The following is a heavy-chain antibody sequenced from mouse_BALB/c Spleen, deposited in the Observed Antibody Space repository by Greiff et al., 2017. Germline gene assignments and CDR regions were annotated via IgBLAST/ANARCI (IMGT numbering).Heavy chain of an antibody. J-gene: IGHJ2*01. Sequence: VQLQQSGAELAKPGASVKMSCKASGYTFTSYWMHWVKQRPGQGLEWIGYINPSTGYTEYNQKFKDKATLTADKSSSTAYMQLSSLTSEDSAVYYCARVSSGSFDYWGQGTTLTVSS. V-gene: IGHV1-7*01. CDR2: INPSTGYT. D-gene: IGHD3-1*01. CDR3: ARVSSGSFDY. CDR1: GYTFTSYW.